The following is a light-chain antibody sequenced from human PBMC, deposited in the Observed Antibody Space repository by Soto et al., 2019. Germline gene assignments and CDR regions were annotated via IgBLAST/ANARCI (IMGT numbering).Light chain of an antibody. V-gene: IGKV1-5*03. CDR1: QSIDYC. J-gene: IGKJ1*01. Sequence: DIQMTHSPSSLSASLRYRVTITFRSSQSIDYCLAWYQQKPGNAPNLLIYKASSLKNGVPSRFSGSGSGTEFTLTISSLQPDDFATYYCQQYNTYLTFGQGTKVDIK. CDR2: KAS. CDR3: QQYNTYLT.